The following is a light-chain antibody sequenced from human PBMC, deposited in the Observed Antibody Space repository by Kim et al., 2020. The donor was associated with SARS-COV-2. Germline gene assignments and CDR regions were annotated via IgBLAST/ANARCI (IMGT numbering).Light chain of an antibody. CDR1: QSISSH. V-gene: IGKV1-39*01. CDR3: HQSYITPFT. Sequence: DIQMNQSPYYQSASVGDRVTITCRTTQSISSHLNWYQQKPGRAPKLLISAASTLQGGVPSRFSGSGSETDFTLTISSLQPEDFATYFCHQSYITPFTFGPGTKVDIK. CDR2: AAS. J-gene: IGKJ3*01.